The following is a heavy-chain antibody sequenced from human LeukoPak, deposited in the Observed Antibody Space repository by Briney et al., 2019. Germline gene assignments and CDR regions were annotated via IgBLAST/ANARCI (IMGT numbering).Heavy chain of an antibody. CDR1: GFTFSSYS. Sequence: GGSLRLSCAASGFTFSSYSMNWVRQAPGKGLEWVSPISSSSSYIYYADSVKGRFTISRDNAKNSLYLQMNSLRAEDTAVYYCAREVVVVPAAIPGGAFDIWGQGTMVTVSS. CDR3: AREVVVVPAAIPGGAFDI. V-gene: IGHV3-21*01. CDR2: ISSSSSYI. D-gene: IGHD2-2*01. J-gene: IGHJ3*02.